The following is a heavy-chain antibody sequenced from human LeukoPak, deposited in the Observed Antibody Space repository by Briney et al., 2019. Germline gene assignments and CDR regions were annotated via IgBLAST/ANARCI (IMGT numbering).Heavy chain of an antibody. CDR3: ANLRKSLWIPEFDY. CDR1: GFTFSSYV. Sequence: GGSLRLSCAASGFTFSSYVMHWVRQAPGKGLEWVAIISYDGSNEYYADSVKGRFTISRDNSKNTLYLQMNSLRAADTAVYYCANLRKSLWIPEFDYWGQGTLVTVSS. J-gene: IGHJ4*02. CDR2: ISYDGSNE. D-gene: IGHD1-1*01. V-gene: IGHV3-30*04.